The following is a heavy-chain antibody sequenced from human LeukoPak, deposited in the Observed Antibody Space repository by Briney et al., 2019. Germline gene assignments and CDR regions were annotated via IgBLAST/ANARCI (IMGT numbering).Heavy chain of an antibody. Sequence: GGSLRLSCAASGFIFSDYYMSWIRQTPGRGLEWVSYIGDSGTTIFYADSVKGRFTISWDNTKNSLYLQMNSLRAEDTAVYFCAGQYCSDTSCHLDYWGQGTLVTVSS. CDR3: AGQYCSDTSCHLDY. D-gene: IGHD2-2*01. V-gene: IGHV3-11*04. CDR2: IGDSGTTI. CDR1: GFIFSDYY. J-gene: IGHJ4*02.